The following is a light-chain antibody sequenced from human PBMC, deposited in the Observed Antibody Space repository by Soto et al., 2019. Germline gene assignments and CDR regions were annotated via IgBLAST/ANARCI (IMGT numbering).Light chain of an antibody. CDR3: SSFTSSSTLPYV. Sequence: QSALTQPASVTGSPGQSITISCTGTSSDVGGYEYVSWYQQHPGKAPKLMIYVVSNRPSGVSTRFSGSKSGNTASLTISGLQADDEADYYCSSFTSSSTLPYVFGTGTKLTVL. V-gene: IGLV2-14*01. CDR2: VVS. J-gene: IGLJ1*01. CDR1: SSDVGGYEY.